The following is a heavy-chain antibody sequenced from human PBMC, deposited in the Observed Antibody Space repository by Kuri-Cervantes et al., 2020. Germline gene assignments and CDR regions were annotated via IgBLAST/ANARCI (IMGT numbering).Heavy chain of an antibody. CDR1: GGTFSSYA. J-gene: IGHJ4*02. V-gene: IGHV1-69*13. Sequence: SVKVSFKASGGTFSSYAISWVRQAPGQGLEWMGGIIPIFGTANYAQKFQGRVTITADESTSTAYMELSRLRSEDTAVYYCASRHRWELLAGPFYDYWGQGTLVTVSS. CDR2: IIPIFGTA. D-gene: IGHD1-26*01. CDR3: ASRHRWELLAGPFYDY.